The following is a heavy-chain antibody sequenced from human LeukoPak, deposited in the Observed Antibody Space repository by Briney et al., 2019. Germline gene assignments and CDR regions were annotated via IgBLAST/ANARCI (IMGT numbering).Heavy chain of an antibody. CDR3: ARGLGSYGYWYFQH. D-gene: IGHD5-18*01. Sequence: SETLSLICAVYGGSFSGYYWSWIRQPPGKGLEWIGEINHSGSTNYNPSLKSRVTISVDTSKNQFSLKLSSVTAADTAVYYCARGLGSYGYWYFQHWGQGTLVTVSS. CDR2: INHSGST. J-gene: IGHJ1*01. V-gene: IGHV4-34*01. CDR1: GGSFSGYY.